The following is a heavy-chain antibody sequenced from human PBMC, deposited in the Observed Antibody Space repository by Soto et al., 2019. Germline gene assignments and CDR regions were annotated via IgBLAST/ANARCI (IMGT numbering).Heavy chain of an antibody. CDR2: INHSGST. J-gene: IGHJ6*02. V-gene: IGHV4-34*01. Sequence: PSETLSRTCAVYGGSFSGYYWSWIRQPPGKGLEWIGEINHSGSTNYNPSLKSRVTISVDTSKNQFSLKLSSVTAADTAVYYCASLAVVVPAAGYGMDVWGQGTTVTVSS. CDR1: GGSFSGYY. D-gene: IGHD2-2*01. CDR3: ASLAVVVPAAGYGMDV.